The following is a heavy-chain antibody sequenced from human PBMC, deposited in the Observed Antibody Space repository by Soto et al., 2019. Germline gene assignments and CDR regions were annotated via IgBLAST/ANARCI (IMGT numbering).Heavy chain of an antibody. CDR2: VYYPGST. J-gene: IGHJ5*02. Sequence: QLQLQESGPGLVNSSETLSLTCTVSGGSISSSNYYWGWIRQPPGKGLEWIATVYYPGSTDSSPSLKSRVTISVDTSNNQFSLRLSSVTAADTAVYYCARNQSIAARPGSIDPWGQGTLVTVSS. CDR1: GGSISSSNYY. V-gene: IGHV4-39*01. CDR3: ARNQSIAARPGSIDP. D-gene: IGHD6-6*01.